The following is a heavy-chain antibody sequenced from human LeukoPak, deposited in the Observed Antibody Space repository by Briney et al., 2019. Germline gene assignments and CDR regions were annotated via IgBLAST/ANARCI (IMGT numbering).Heavy chain of an antibody. CDR3: AREGPPGSHAFYFDY. V-gene: IGHV1-46*01. CDR1: GYTFTSYY. D-gene: IGHD3-10*01. CDR2: IIPSGGST. Sequence: ASVKVSCKASGYTFTSYYIHFVRQAPEQGLEWMGAIIPSGGSTAYSQKFQGRLTLTRDTSTSTVYMEVSSLRSEDTAFYYCAREGPPGSHAFYFDYWGQGTLVTVSS. J-gene: IGHJ4*02.